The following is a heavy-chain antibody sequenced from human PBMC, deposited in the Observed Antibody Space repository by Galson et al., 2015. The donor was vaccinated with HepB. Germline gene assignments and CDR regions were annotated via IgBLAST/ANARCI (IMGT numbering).Heavy chain of an antibody. CDR1: GFTFSSYA. CDR2: ISSNGGST. V-gene: IGHV3-64D*06. J-gene: IGHJ3*02. D-gene: IGHD1-26*01. CDR3: QGTPTGWELRNDAFDI. Sequence: SLRLSCAASGFTFSSYAMHWVRQAPGKGLEYVSAISSNGGSTYYADSVKGRFTISRDNSKNTLYLQMSSLRAEDTAVYYCQGTPTGWELRNDAFDIWGQGTMVTVSS.